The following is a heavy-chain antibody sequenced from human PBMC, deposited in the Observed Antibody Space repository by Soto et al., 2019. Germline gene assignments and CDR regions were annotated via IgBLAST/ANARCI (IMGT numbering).Heavy chain of an antibody. CDR3: ARGNRVGATFYYYYGMDV. V-gene: IGHV4-34*01. CDR1: GGSFSGYY. J-gene: IGHJ6*02. D-gene: IGHD1-26*01. Sequence: SDTLSLTCAVYGGSFSGYYWGWIRKPPGKGLEWIGEINHSGSTNYNPSLKSRVTISVDTSKNQFSLKLSSVTAADTAVYYCARGNRVGATFYYYYGMDVWGQGTTVTVSS. CDR2: INHSGST.